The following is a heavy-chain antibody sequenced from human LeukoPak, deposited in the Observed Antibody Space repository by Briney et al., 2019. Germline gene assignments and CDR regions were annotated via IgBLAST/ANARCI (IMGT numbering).Heavy chain of an antibody. Sequence: GASVKVSCKASGYTFTRYGISWVRQAPGRRLELMGWISAYNGNTNYAQKLQGRVTMTTDTSTSTAYMELSRLRSDDTAVYYCARGRYCSSTSCARYYFDYWGQGTLVTVSS. CDR3: ARGRYCSSTSCARYYFDY. CDR1: GYTFTRYG. J-gene: IGHJ4*02. V-gene: IGHV1-18*01. CDR2: ISAYNGNT. D-gene: IGHD2-2*01.